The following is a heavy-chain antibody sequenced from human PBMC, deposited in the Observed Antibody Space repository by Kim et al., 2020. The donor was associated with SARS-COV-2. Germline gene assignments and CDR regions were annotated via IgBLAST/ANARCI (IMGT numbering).Heavy chain of an antibody. V-gene: IGHV1-2*02. Sequence: AQKLQGRHTVTRDTSINTAYMELSSLRSDDTAVYYCARSRTNGDTEYFQYWGQGTLVTVSS. CDR3: ARSRTNGDTEYFQY. J-gene: IGHJ1*01. D-gene: IGHD7-27*01.